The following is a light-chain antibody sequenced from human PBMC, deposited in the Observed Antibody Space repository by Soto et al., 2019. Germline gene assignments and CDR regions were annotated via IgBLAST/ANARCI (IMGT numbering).Light chain of an antibody. J-gene: IGLJ2*01. CDR1: CSDVGGYNY. CDR3: SSYTSSSTVV. Sequence: QSALTQPASVSGSPGQSITISCTGTCSDVGGYNYVSWYQQHPGKAPKLMIYDVSNAPSGVSNRFSGSKSGDTASLTISGLQAEDEADYHCSSYTSSSTVVFGGGTKLTVL. CDR2: DVS. V-gene: IGLV2-14*01.